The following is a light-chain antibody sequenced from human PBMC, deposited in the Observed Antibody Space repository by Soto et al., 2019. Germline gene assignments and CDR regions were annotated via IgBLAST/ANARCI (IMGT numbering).Light chain of an antibody. CDR1: QSISSY. CDR2: TAS. J-gene: IGKJ1*01. CDR3: QQSYSSVWT. V-gene: IGKV1-39*01. Sequence: DIQMTQSPSSLSASVGDRVTITCRASQSISSYLNWYQQKPEKAPNLQIYTASSLQSGVPSKFSGSGSGTDFTLTITSLQPEDSATYYCQQSYSSVWTFGQGTRV.